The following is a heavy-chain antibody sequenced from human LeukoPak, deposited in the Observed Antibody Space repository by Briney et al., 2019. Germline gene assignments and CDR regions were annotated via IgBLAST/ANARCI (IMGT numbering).Heavy chain of an antibody. CDR3: AKSQVMITFGGVDVFDY. V-gene: IGHV3-23*01. CDR2: ITRSGTNT. CDR1: GITLNIFA. J-gene: IGHJ4*02. Sequence: GGSLRLSCAASGITLNIFAMNWVRQAPGKGLEWVSAITRSGTNTFYRDSVKGRFTVSRDNSKNTLYLQMNSLRAEDTAVYYCAKSQVMITFGGVDVFDYWGQGTLVTVSS. D-gene: IGHD3-16*01.